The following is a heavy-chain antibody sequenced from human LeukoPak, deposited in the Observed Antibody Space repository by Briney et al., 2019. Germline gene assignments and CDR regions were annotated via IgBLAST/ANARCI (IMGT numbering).Heavy chain of an antibody. CDR1: GGTFSSYA. D-gene: IGHD3-3*01. Sequence: GASVKVSCKASGGTFSSYAISWVRQAPGQGLEWMGGIIPIFGTANYAQKFQGRVTITADESTSTAYMELSSLRSEDTAVYYCARLESALGVVGHWGQGTLVTVSS. J-gene: IGHJ5*02. CDR2: IIPIFGTA. V-gene: IGHV1-69*13. CDR3: ARLESALGVVGH.